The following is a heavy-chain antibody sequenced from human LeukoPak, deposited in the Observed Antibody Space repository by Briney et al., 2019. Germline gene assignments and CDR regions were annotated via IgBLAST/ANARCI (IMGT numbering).Heavy chain of an antibody. Sequence: SQTLSLTCTVSGDSISSDEYYWSWIRQPPGKGLERIGYIYYSGSTYYSPSLKSRVTISVDRSNNQFSLKLSSVTAADTAVYYCARVGVGDIHLDYWGQGTLVTVSS. D-gene: IGHD3-16*01. J-gene: IGHJ4*02. V-gene: IGHV4-30-4*01. CDR2: IYYSGST. CDR1: GDSISSDEYY. CDR3: ARVGVGDIHLDY.